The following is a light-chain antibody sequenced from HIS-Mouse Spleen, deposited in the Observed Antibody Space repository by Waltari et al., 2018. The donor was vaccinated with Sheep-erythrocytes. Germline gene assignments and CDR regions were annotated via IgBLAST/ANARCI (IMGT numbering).Light chain of an antibody. V-gene: IGLV2-14*01. J-gene: IGLJ2*01. CDR1: SSDVGGYNY. CDR2: EVS. CDR3: SSYTSSSTVV. Sequence: QSALTQPASVSGSPGQSITISCTGTSSDVGGYNYVPWYQQHPGKAPKLMIYEVSNRPSGVSNRCSGSKSGNTASLTISGLQAEDEADYYCSSYTSSSTVVFGGGTKLTVL.